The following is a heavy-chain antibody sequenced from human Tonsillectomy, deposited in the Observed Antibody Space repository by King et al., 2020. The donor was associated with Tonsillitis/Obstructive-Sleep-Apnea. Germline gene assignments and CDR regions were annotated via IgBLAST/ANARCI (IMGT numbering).Heavy chain of an antibody. Sequence: DVQLVESGGGLVQPGRSLRLSCTASGFTFGDYAMSWVRQAPGKGLEWVGFIRSKAYGGTTEYAASVKGRFTISRDDSRSIAYLQMNSLKTEDTAVYYCTSGRYYDFWSARTTGFDPWGHGTLVTVSS. V-gene: IGHV3-49*04. J-gene: IGHJ5*02. D-gene: IGHD3-3*01. CDR1: GFTFGDYA. CDR2: IRSKAYGGTT. CDR3: TSGRYYDFWSARTTGFDP.